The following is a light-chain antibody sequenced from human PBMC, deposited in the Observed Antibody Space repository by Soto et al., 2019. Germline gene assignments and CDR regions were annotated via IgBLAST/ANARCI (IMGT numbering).Light chain of an antibody. J-gene: IGKJ4*01. V-gene: IGKV3-11*01. CDR1: QSVSSY. Sequence: EIVLTQSPATLSLSPGERATLSCRASQSVSSYLVWYQQKPGPAPSLLIYDASKRATGVPARFSGSGSGTDFSLTISSLEPEDFAYYYCQQRSNGFTFGGGTKVEI. CDR2: DAS. CDR3: QQRSNGFT.